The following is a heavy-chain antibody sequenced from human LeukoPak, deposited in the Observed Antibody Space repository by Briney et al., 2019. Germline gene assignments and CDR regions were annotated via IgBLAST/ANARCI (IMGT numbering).Heavy chain of an antibody. D-gene: IGHD3-10*01. CDR2: IYYSGST. CDR1: GGSISSSSYY. V-gene: IGHV4-39*01. CDR3: ARHSGSGSLSRPFDP. Sequence: SETLSLTCTVSGGSISSSSYYWGWIRQPPGKGLEWIGSIYYSGSTYYNPSLKSRVTISVDTSKNQFSLNLRSVIAADTAVYYCARHSGSGSLSRPFDPWGQGTLVTVSS. J-gene: IGHJ5*02.